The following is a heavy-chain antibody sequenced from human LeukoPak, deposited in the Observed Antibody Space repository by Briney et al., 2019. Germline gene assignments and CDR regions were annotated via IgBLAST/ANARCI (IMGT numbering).Heavy chain of an antibody. J-gene: IGHJ4*02. CDR3: ARDRGTGTSEGGIDY. CDR1: GYTFTSYG. D-gene: IGHD1-1*01. V-gene: IGHV1-69*04. CDR2: IIPIFGIA. Sequence: GASVKVSCKASGYTFTSYGISWVRQAPGQGLEWMGRIIPIFGIANYAQKFQGRVTITADKSTSTAYMELSSLRSEDTAVYYCARDRGTGTSEGGIDYWGQGTLVTVSS.